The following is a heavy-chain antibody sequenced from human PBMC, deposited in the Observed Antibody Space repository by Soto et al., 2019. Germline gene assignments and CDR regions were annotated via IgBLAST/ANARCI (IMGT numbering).Heavy chain of an antibody. J-gene: IGHJ4*01. Sequence: QVQLVQSGAEVKKPGASVKVSCKASGYTFSTYGFSWVRQAPGQGLEWMGWIGADNGDTNYAQNFQGRVTMTTDTSTSTSYMELRSLTSDDTAVYFCARDWKGAEGFDHWGHGTLVTVSS. CDR1: GYTFSTYG. CDR2: IGADNGDT. D-gene: IGHD1-1*01. V-gene: IGHV1-18*01. CDR3: ARDWKGAEGFDH.